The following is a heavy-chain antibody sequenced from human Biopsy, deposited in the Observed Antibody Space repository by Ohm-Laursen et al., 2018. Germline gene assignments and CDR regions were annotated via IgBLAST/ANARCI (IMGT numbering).Heavy chain of an antibody. J-gene: IGHJ6*02. CDR1: GDSVTKYY. Sequence: TLSLTCLVSGDSVTKYYWSWTRQPPGKGLEWIGHIYYSVMTNYNPSLQSRVSISVDTSRNQVSLTLSSVTAADTAVYYCARDSGILNYGNFKYYHYYGMDVWGQGTKVTVSS. CDR3: ARDSGILNYGNFKYYHYYGMDV. V-gene: IGHV4-59*02. D-gene: IGHD4-11*01. CDR2: IYYSVMT.